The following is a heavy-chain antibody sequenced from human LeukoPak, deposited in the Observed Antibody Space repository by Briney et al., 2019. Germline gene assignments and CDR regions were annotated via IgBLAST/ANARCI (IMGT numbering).Heavy chain of an antibody. D-gene: IGHD1-14*01. V-gene: IGHV3-23*01. J-gene: IGHJ5*02. CDR3: AKGSGINHYHWIDP. Sequence: GGSLRLSCAASEFTFSNYAMNWVRQAPGKGLEWVSGISGGGGSTYYADSVEGRFTISRDNSKNTLYLQMDSLRAEDTALYYCAKGSGINHYHWIDPRGQGTLVTVSS. CDR1: EFTFSNYA. CDR2: ISGGGGST.